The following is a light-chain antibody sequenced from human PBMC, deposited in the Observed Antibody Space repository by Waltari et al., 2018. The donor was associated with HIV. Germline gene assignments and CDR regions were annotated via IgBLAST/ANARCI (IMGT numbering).Light chain of an antibody. J-gene: IGKJ1*01. V-gene: IGKV1-5*03. CDR1: QSVSSS. CDR3: QHYNPYST. CDR2: KAA. Sequence: DIQLTQAPSTLSASVGDRVSITCRASQSVSSSLAWYQLKPGRAPKHLIYKAATLESGGPSRFSGKGSGTDFTLTITGLQSDYFATYYCQHYNPYSTFGQGTKVEIK.